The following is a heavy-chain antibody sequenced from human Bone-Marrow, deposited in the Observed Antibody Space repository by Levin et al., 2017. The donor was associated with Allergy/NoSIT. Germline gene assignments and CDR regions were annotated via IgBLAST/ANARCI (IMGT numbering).Heavy chain of an antibody. CDR2: IYTSGST. CDR3: ARVEQQLVRGDYYYYYGMDV. CDR1: GGSISSYY. Sequence: SETLSLTCTVSGGSISSYYWSWIRQPAGKGLEWIGRIYTSGSTNYNPSLKSRVTMSVDTSKNQFSLKLSSVTAADTAVYYCARVEQQLVRGDYYYYYGMDVWGQGTTVTVSS. J-gene: IGHJ6*02. D-gene: IGHD6-13*01. V-gene: IGHV4-4*07.